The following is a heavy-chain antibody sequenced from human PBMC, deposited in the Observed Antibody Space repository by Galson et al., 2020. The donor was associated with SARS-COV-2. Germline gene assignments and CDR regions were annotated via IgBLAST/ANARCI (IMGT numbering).Heavy chain of an antibody. V-gene: IGHV4-59*01. J-gene: IGHJ6*02. Sequence: ETSETLSLTCTVSGDSISSYYWSWIRQPPGKGLEWLGYIYYSGSTNYNPSLKSRVTISVDRSKNQFSLILTSVTAADTAVYYCVRVVLERRRSDFYYYFGMDVWGQGTTVTVSS. CDR1: GDSISSYY. CDR2: IYYSGST. D-gene: IGHD2-8*02. CDR3: VRVVLERRRSDFYYYFGMDV.